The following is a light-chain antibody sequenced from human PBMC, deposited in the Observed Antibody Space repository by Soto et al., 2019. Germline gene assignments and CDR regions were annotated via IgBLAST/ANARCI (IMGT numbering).Light chain of an antibody. CDR3: QSYDSSLSGWV. Sequence: QSVLTQPPSVSGAPGQRVTISWTGSNSNIGAGYDVHWYQQLPGTAPKLLIYGNSNRPSGVPDRFSGFKSGTSASLAITGLQAEDEADYYCQSYDSSLSGWVFGGGTQLTVL. J-gene: IGLJ3*02. V-gene: IGLV1-40*01. CDR2: GNS. CDR1: NSNIGAGYD.